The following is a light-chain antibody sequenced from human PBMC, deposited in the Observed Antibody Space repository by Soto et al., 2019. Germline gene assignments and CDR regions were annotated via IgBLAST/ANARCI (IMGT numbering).Light chain of an antibody. CDR1: NSNIGSNA. J-gene: IGLJ1*01. Sequence: QSVLTQSPSVSGAPRQSVNISCSGNNSNIGSNAVHWYQQLPGKAPKLLMYYNDMLPSGVSDRFSGSKSGNTASLTISGLQAEDEADYYCCSYAGSYTFEVFGTGTKVTVL. CDR2: YND. CDR3: CSYAGSYTFEV. V-gene: IGLV1-36*01.